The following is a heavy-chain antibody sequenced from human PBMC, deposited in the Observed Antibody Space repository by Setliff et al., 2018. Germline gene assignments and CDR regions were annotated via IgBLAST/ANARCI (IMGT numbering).Heavy chain of an antibody. D-gene: IGHD3-3*01. V-gene: IGHV4-39*07. CDR1: GDSIRGSRYY. CDR2: IYSSGNT. J-gene: IGHJ4*02. CDR3: RFWSGYYKNDY. Sequence: SETLSLTCTVSGDSIRGSRYYWGWIRQPPGKGLEWIGSIYSSGNTYYNPSLKRRVTISVDTTKNQFSLQLNSVTAADTAVYYCRFWSGYYKNDYWGQGTLVTVSS.